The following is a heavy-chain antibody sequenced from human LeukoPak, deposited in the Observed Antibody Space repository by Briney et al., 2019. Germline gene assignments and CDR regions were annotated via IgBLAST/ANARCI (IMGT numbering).Heavy chain of an antibody. Sequence: PGGSLRLSCAASGFTFSDYYMSWIRQAPGKGLEWVSYISSSSRYTNYADSVKGRFTISRDNAKNSLYLQMNSLRAEDTAVYYCARDPEPAAGLPDYWGQGTLVTVSS. CDR3: ARDPEPAAGLPDY. J-gene: IGHJ4*02. D-gene: IGHD6-13*01. CDR1: GFTFSDYY. CDR2: ISSSSRYT. V-gene: IGHV3-11*06.